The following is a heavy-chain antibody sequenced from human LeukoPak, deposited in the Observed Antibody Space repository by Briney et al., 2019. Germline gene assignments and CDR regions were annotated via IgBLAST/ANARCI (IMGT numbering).Heavy chain of an antibody. Sequence: SETLSLTCTVSGGSISSYYWSWIRQPPGKGLEWIGYIYYSGSTNYNPSLKSRVTISVDTSKNQFSLKLSSVTAADTAVYYCARGPSSGYSSGWYGYWGQGTLVTVSS. CDR3: ARGPSSGYSSGWYGY. J-gene: IGHJ4*02. V-gene: IGHV4-59*12. CDR1: GGSISSYY. D-gene: IGHD6-19*01. CDR2: IYYSGST.